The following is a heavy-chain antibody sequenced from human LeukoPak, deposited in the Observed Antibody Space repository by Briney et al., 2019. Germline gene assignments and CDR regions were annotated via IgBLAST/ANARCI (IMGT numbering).Heavy chain of an antibody. CDR2: IKRETEGGTT. CDR3: TTNVIVGAATFDY. D-gene: IGHD1-26*01. Sequence: GGSLRLSCAASGFTFSSAWMSWVRQAPGKGLEWVGRIKRETEGGTTEYAAPVKGRFTISRDDSKTTLYLQMDSLKTKDTAVYYCTTNVIVGAATFDYWGQGALVTVSS. V-gene: IGHV3-15*01. CDR1: GFTFSSAW. J-gene: IGHJ4*02.